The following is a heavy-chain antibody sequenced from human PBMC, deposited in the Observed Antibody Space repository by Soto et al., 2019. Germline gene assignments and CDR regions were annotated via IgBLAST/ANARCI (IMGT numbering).Heavy chain of an antibody. CDR2: ISAYNGNT. CDR3: ARVSSYYYDSSGYYAY. D-gene: IGHD3-22*01. V-gene: IGHV1-18*01. Sequence: ASVKVSCKASGYTFTSYGISWVRQAPGQGLEWMGWISAYNGNTNYAQKLQGRVTMTTDTSTSTAYMELRSLRSDDTAVYYCARVSSYYYDSSGYYAYWGQGTLVTVSS. J-gene: IGHJ4*02. CDR1: GYTFTSYG.